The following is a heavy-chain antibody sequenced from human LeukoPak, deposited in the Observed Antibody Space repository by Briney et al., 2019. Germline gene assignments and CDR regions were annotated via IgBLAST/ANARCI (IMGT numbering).Heavy chain of an antibody. D-gene: IGHD1-26*01. J-gene: IGHJ4*02. CDR3: ARDPPGDSGLDC. CDR1: GYTFSDYH. CDR2: IEPHSGGT. V-gene: IGHV1-2*02. Sequence: ASVKVSCKTSGYTFSDYHVHWVRQAPGQGLEWMGWIEPHSGGTDFAEKFHGRLTMTRDKSITTVYMEMTRLTSDDTAVYYCARDPPGDSGLDCWGQGTLVTVSS.